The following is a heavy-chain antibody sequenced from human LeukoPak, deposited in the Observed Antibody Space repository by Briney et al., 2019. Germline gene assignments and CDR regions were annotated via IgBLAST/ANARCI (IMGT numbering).Heavy chain of an antibody. CDR3: ASNPVTTILGSLRRSGALDY. CDR1: GDSISSGTYY. V-gene: IGHV4-61*02. J-gene: IGHJ4*02. Sequence: SSETLSLTCTVSGDSISSGTYYWIWIRQPAGKGLEWIGRIYTSGSTNYNPSLKSRVTISVDTSKNQFSLKLSSVTAADTAVYYCASNPVTTILGSLRRSGALDYWGQGTLVTVSS. CDR2: IYTSGST. D-gene: IGHD4-17*01.